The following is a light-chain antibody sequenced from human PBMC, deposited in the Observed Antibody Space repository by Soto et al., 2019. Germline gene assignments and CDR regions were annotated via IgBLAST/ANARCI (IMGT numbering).Light chain of an antibody. CDR2: RNN. CDR3: ATWDDSLNGFYV. V-gene: IGLV1-47*01. J-gene: IGLJ1*01. CDR1: TSNIGSNY. Sequence: QSLLTHPPSASGTPGQGVTISCSGSTSNIGSNYVYWYQQLPGTAPKLLIYRNNQRPSGVPDRFSGSKSGTSASLAISGLRSDDEADYFCATWDDSLNGFYVFGTGTKVTVL.